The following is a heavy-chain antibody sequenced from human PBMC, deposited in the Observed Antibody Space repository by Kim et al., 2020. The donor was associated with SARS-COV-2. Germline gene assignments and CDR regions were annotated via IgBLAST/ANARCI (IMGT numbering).Heavy chain of an antibody. J-gene: IGHJ4*01. CDR2: IYYSGST. Sequence: SETLSLTCTVSGGSISSSSYYWGWIRQPPGKGLEWIGSIYYSGSTYYNPSLKSRVTISVDTSKNQFSPKLSSVTAADTAVYYCARLQGWIQLWYFDYWG. V-gene: IGHV4-39*01. CDR3: ARLQGWIQLWYFDY. D-gene: IGHD5-18*01. CDR1: GGSISSSSYY.